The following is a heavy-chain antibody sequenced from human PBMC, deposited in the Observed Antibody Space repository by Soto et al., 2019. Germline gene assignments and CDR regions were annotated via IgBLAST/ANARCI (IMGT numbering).Heavy chain of an antibody. CDR1: GYTFTGYY. Sequence: GASVKVSCKASGYTFTGYYMHWVRQAPGQGLEWMGWINPNSGGTNYAQKFQGRVTMTRDTSISTAYMELSRLRSDDTAVYYCARDYYDSSGYYPNFDYWGQVTLVSVS. V-gene: IGHV1-2*02. CDR3: ARDYYDSSGYYPNFDY. J-gene: IGHJ4*02. CDR2: INPNSGGT. D-gene: IGHD3-22*01.